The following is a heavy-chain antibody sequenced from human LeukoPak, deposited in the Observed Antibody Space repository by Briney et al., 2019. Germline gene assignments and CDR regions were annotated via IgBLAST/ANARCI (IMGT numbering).Heavy chain of an antibody. D-gene: IGHD1-7*01. J-gene: IGHJ4*02. CDR3: ARGEVVRSYNWNSRKASLGY. CDR2: INHSGST. Sequence: SETLSLTCAVYGGSFSGYYWSWIRQPPGKGLEWIGEINHSGSTNYNPSLKSRVTISVDTSKNQFSLKLCSVTAADTAVYYCARGEVVRSYNWNSRKASLGYWGQGTLVTVSS. V-gene: IGHV4-34*01. CDR1: GGSFSGYY.